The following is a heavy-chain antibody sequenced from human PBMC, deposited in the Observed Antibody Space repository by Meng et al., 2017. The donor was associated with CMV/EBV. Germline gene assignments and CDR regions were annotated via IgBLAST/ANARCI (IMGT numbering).Heavy chain of an antibody. CDR1: GGSISSYY. D-gene: IGHD6-19*01. Sequence: GSLRLSCTVSGGSISSYYWSWIRQPPGKGLEWIGYIYYSGSTNYNPSLKSRVTISVDTSKNQFSLKLSSVTAADTAVYYCARDPRLWVAGANPLYYFDYWGQGTLVTVSS. CDR3: ARDPRLWVAGANPLYYFDY. V-gene: IGHV4-59*01. J-gene: IGHJ4*02. CDR2: IYYSGST.